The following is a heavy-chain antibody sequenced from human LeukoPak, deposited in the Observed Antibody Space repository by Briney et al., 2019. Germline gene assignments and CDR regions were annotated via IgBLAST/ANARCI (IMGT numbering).Heavy chain of an antibody. Sequence: SETLSLTCTVSGGSISSYYWSWIRQPPGKGLEWIGYIYYSGSTNYSPSLKSRVTISVDTSKNQFSLKLSSVTAADTAVYYCAGRGVEASGEGGVVFDYWGQGTLVTVSS. CDR1: GGSISSYY. V-gene: IGHV4-59*01. J-gene: IGHJ4*02. CDR3: AGRGVEASGEGGVVFDY. D-gene: IGHD3-22*01. CDR2: IYYSGST.